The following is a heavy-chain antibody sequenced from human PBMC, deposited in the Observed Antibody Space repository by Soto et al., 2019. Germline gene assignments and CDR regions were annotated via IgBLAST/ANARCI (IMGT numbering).Heavy chain of an antibody. CDR2: ISGSGGST. J-gene: IGHJ4*02. CDR1: GFTFSSYA. Sequence: EVQLLESGGGLVQPGGSLRLSCAASGFTFSSYAMSWVRQAPGKGLEWVSAISGSGGSTYYADSVKGRFTISRDNSKNTLYVEMNGVRSGDTAVYYCANAYTLDYWGQGTLVTVSS. CDR3: ANAYTLDY. V-gene: IGHV3-23*01. D-gene: IGHD4-4*01.